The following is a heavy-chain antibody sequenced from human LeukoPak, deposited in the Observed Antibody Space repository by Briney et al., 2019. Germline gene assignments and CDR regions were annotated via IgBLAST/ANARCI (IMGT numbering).Heavy chain of an antibody. J-gene: IGHJ4*02. D-gene: IGHD6-19*01. V-gene: IGHV1-46*01. CDR1: GYTFTSYY. CDR3: ARGIAVAPLDY. Sequence: ASVKVSCKASGYTFTSYYMHWVRQAPGQGLEWMGIINPSGGSTSYAQKFQGRVTMTRDMSTSTVYMELSSLRSDDTAVYYCARGIAVAPLDYWGQGTLVTVSS. CDR2: INPSGGST.